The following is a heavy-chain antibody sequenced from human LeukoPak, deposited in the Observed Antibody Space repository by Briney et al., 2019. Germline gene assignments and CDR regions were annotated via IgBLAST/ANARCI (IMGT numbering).Heavy chain of an antibody. V-gene: IGHV3-30*04. CDR1: GFTFSSYA. Sequence: GGSLRLSCAASGFTFSSYAMHWVRQAPGKGLEWVAVISCDGSNKYYADSVKGRFTISRDNSKNTLYLQMNSLRAEDTAVYYCARGGSTRFGYWGQGTQATVSS. CDR2: ISCDGSNK. CDR3: ARGGSTRFGY. J-gene: IGHJ4*02. D-gene: IGHD3-3*01.